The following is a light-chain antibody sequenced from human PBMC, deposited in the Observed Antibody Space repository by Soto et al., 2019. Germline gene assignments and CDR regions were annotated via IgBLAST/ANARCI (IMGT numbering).Light chain of an antibody. CDR3: CSYAGSYTVV. CDR2: DVS. J-gene: IGLJ2*01. Sequence: QSALTQPRSVSGSPGQSVTISCTGTSTDVGGSKYVSWYQQHPGKAPRVIIYDVSERQSGVPDRFSGSKSGNTASLTISGLQADDEADYYCCSYAGSYTVVFGGGTKLTVL. CDR1: STDVGGSKY. V-gene: IGLV2-11*01.